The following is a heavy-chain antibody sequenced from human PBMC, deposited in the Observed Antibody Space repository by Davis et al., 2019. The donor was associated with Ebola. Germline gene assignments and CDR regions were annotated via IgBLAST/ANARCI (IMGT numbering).Heavy chain of an antibody. D-gene: IGHD6-13*01. Sequence: SETLSLTCTVSGYSISSGYYWGWIRQPPGKGLEWIGTIYYSGSTYYNPSLKSRVTISVDTSKNQFSLKLSSVTAADTAVYYCARSPGIARYNWFDPWGQGTLVTVSS. CDR2: IYYSGST. J-gene: IGHJ5*02. V-gene: IGHV4-38-2*02. CDR1: GYSISSGYY. CDR3: ARSPGIARYNWFDP.